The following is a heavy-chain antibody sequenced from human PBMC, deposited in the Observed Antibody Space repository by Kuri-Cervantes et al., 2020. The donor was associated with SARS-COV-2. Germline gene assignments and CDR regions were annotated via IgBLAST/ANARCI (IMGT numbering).Heavy chain of an antibody. CDR3: AKDRAALLGYTFGPDLDY. CDR1: GFTFSSYT. J-gene: IGHJ4*02. Sequence: GGSLRLSCEASGFTFSSYTMNWVRQAPGQGLEWVSSISTGSMYIYYADSMKGRFIISRDNAKSSLYLQMNSLRAEDTAVYYCAKDRAALLGYTFGPDLDYWGQGTQVTVSS. V-gene: IGHV3-21*06. D-gene: IGHD5-18*01. CDR2: ISTGSMYI.